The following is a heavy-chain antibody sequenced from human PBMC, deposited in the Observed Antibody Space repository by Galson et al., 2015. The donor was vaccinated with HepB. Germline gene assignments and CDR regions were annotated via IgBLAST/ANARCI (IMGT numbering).Heavy chain of an antibody. Sequence: SLRLSCAASGFTLNSYTMTWVRQAPGKGLEWVSGIKPSGASTYYADSVKGRFTISRDNSKNTLYLQMNSLRAEDTAVYYCARGWWDSITNSSGWYQGASFDYWGHGTLVTVSS. CDR2: IKPSGAST. CDR3: ARGWWDSITNSSGWYQGASFDY. D-gene: IGHD6-19*01. CDR1: GFTLNSYT. J-gene: IGHJ4*01. V-gene: IGHV3-23*01.